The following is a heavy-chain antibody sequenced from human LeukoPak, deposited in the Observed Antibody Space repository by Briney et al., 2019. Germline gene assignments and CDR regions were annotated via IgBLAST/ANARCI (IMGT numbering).Heavy chain of an antibody. D-gene: IGHD3-22*01. CDR3: ARYYYDSSGSSSDAFDI. V-gene: IGHV1-2*02. J-gene: IGHJ3*02. Sequence: ASVKVSCQASGYTFTDYFLHWVRQAPGQRREWMGWSNPNSGDTNYAQKFQGRVTMTRDTSMTTAYIELSRLRSDDPAVYYCARYYYDSSGSSSDAFDIWGQGTMVTVSS. CDR2: SNPNSGDT. CDR1: GYTFTDYF.